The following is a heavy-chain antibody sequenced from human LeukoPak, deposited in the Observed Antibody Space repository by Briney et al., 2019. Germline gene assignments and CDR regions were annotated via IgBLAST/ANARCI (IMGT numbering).Heavy chain of an antibody. V-gene: IGHV3-48*01. CDR2: LTRGGSNI. D-gene: IGHD1-1*01. J-gene: IGHJ6*03. CDR3: ARVVPVQEYYNSYMDV. CDR1: GFPFMTYA. Sequence: SGGSLRLSCEASGFPFMTYAMNWIRQSPGKGLEWVAFLTRGGSNIHYAESVKGRFTISRDNGKDSLFLQMNSLRAEDTAVYYCARVVPVQEYYNSYMDVWGKGTTVTVSS.